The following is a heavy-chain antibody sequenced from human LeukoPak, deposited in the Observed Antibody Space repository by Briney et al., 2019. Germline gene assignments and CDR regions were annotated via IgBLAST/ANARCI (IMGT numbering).Heavy chain of an antibody. V-gene: IGHV4-39*01. D-gene: IGHD3-22*01. CDR1: GGSISSGSYY. CDR3: ARHDSYYYDSSGYYLFDY. J-gene: IGHJ4*02. CDR2: INHSGST. Sequence: PSETLSLTCTVSGGSISSGSYYWSWIRQPPGKGLEWIGEINHSGSTNYNPSLKSRVTTSVDTSKNQFSLKLSSVTAADTAVYYCARHDSYYYDSSGYYLFDYWGQGTLVTVSS.